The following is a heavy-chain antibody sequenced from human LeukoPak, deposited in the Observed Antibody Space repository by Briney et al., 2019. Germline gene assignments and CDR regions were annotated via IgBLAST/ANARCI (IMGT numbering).Heavy chain of an antibody. CDR3: ARHRVYYDT. D-gene: IGHD3-22*01. CDR2: IYSSGSA. CDR1: GASINNNF. Sequence: KTSETLSLTCTVSGASINNNFWTWIRQPPGKGLEWIGYIYSSGSANYNPSLKSRVIISGDTSKNQISLNLTTVTAAGTAVYFCARHRVYYDTWGHGTLVPVSS. J-gene: IGHJ4*01. V-gene: IGHV4-59*08.